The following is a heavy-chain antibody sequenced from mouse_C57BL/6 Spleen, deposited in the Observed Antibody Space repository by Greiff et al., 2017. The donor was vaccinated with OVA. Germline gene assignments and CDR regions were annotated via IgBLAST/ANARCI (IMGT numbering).Heavy chain of an antibody. Sequence: EVKVEESGGGLVQPGGSMKLSCVASGFTFSNYWMNWVRQSPEKGLEWVAQIRLKSDNYATHYAESVKGRFTISRDDSKSSVYLQMNNLRAEDAGIYYCTGNWDGIAYWGQGTLVTVSA. D-gene: IGHD4-1*02. CDR1: GFTFSNYW. V-gene: IGHV6-3*01. CDR2: IRLKSDNYAT. CDR3: TGNWDGIAY. J-gene: IGHJ3*01.